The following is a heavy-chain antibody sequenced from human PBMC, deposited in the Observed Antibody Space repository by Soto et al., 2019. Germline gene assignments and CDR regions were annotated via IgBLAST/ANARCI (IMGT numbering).Heavy chain of an antibody. J-gene: IGHJ5*02. CDR3: ARDRVVVVVPAAAYLNWFDP. V-gene: IGHV1-18*01. D-gene: IGHD2-2*01. Sequence: ASVKVSCKASGYTFTSYGISWVRQAPGQGLEWMGWISAYNGNTNYAQKLQGRATMTTDTSTSTAYMELRSLRSDDTAVYYCARDRVVVVVPAAAYLNWFDPRGQGTLVTVSS. CDR2: ISAYNGNT. CDR1: GYTFTSYG.